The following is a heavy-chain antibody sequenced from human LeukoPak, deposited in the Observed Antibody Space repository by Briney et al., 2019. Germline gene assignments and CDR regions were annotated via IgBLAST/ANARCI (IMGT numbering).Heavy chain of an antibody. V-gene: IGHV3-30*01. J-gene: IGHJ4*02. CDR1: GFTFSSYA. D-gene: IGHD6-6*01. CDR3: ARVVVSSSSDYFDY. CDR2: ISHDGGNK. Sequence: PGGSLRLSCVVSGFTFSSYAMHWVRQAPGKGLEWVAVISHDGGNKYYADSVKGRFTISRDNSKNTLYLQMNSLRAEDTAVYYCARVVVSSSSDYFDYWGQGTLVTVSS.